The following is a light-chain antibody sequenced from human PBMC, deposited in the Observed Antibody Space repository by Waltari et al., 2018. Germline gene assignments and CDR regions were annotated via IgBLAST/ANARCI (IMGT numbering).Light chain of an antibody. V-gene: IGLV2-11*01. J-gene: IGLJ3*02. Sequence: QSALTQPRSVSGSPGLSVTISCTGTSGDVGGYNYLPWYQHHPGKAPKLLIYDVTKRPSGVPDRFSGSKSGNTASLTISGLQADDEADYYCCSYAGSIFIWVFGGGTKLTVL. CDR2: DVT. CDR1: SGDVGGYNY. CDR3: CSYAGSIFIWV.